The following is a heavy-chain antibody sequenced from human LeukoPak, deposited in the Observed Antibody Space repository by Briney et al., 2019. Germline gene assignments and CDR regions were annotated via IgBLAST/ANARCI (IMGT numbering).Heavy chain of an antibody. J-gene: IGHJ5*02. D-gene: IGHD2-15*01. V-gene: IGHV2-5*02. Sequence: SDPTLVNPTQTLTLTCTFSGFSLSTSGVGVGWIRQPPGKALEWLALIYWDDDKRYSPSLKSRLTITKDTSKNQVVLTMTNMDPVDTATYYCAHSWEGGYCSGGSCYQYNWFDPWGQGTLVTVSS. CDR2: IYWDDDK. CDR3: AHSWEGGYCSGGSCYQYNWFDP. CDR1: GFSLSTSGVG.